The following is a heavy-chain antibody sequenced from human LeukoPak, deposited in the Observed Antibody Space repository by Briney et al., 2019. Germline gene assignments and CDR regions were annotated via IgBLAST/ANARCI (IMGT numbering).Heavy chain of an antibody. D-gene: IGHD5-24*01. CDR2: ISSSGST. CDR1: GGSISSTNYY. V-gene: IGHV4-39*01. J-gene: IGHJ4*02. CDR3: VRGRGRWLQFDS. Sequence: SETLSLTCTVPGGSISSTNYYWGWIRQPPGKGLECIGTISSSGSTYYNPSLKSRVTISVDTSKNQFSLKLSSVTAADTAVYYCVRGRGRWLQFDSWGQGTLVTVSS.